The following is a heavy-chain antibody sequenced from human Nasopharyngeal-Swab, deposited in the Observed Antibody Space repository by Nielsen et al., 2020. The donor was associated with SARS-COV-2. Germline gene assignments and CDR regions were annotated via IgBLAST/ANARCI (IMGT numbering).Heavy chain of an antibody. J-gene: IGHJ3*02. D-gene: IGHD1-26*01. CDR1: GFTFSSYS. CDR2: IKQDGSEK. Sequence: GESLKISCAASGFTFSSYSMNWVRQAPGKGLEWVANIKQDGSEKYYADSVKGRFTISRDNAKNSLYLQMNSLRAEDTALYYCAKTVKWAFDIWGQGTMVTVSS. V-gene: IGHV3-7*03. CDR3: AKTVKWAFDI.